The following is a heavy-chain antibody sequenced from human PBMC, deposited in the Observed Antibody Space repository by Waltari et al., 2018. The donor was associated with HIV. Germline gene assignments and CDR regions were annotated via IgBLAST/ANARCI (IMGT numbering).Heavy chain of an antibody. J-gene: IGHJ4*02. D-gene: IGHD2-8*01. CDR3: ARTNYYDY. CDR2: ISSNGGTT. V-gene: IGHV3-64*01. Sequence: EVHLVQSGGGLVQPGESLRLSCEASGFTFSTYGMNWVRQAPGKGREYVAGISSNGGTTSYANSVKRRFTISRDNSKNTLYLQMGSLRAEDTAVYYCARTNYYDYWGQGALVTVSS. CDR1: GFTFSTYG.